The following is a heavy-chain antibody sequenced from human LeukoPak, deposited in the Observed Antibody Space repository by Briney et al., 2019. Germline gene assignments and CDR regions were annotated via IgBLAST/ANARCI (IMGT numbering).Heavy chain of an antibody. V-gene: IGHV3-23*01. J-gene: IGHJ5*02. CDR2: ISGSGGST. Sequence: GGSLRLSCAASGFTFSSYAMSWVRQAPGKGLEWVSAISGSGGSTYYADSVKGRFTISRDNSKNTLYLQMNSLRAEDTAVYYCATTPGMYSSSGGENCFDPGAREPWSPSPQ. D-gene: IGHD6-13*01. CDR3: ATTPGMYSSSGGENCFDP. CDR1: GFTFSSYA.